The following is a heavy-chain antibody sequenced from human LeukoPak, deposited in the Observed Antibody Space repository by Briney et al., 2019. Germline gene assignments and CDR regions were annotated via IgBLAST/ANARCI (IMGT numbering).Heavy chain of an antibody. CDR3: TRGGLYGGSSAFDY. D-gene: IGHD4-23*01. CDR2: IIPIFGTA. V-gene: IGHV1-69*01. CDR1: GGTFSSYA. Sequence: ASVKVSCKASGGTFSSYAISWVRQAPGQGLEWMGGIIPIFGTANYAQKFQGRVTITADESTSTAYMELSSLRSEDTAVYYCTRGGLYGGSSAFDYWGQGTLVTVSS. J-gene: IGHJ4*02.